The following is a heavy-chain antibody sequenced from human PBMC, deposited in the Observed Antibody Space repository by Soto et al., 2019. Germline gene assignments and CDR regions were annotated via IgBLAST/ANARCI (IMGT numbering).Heavy chain of an antibody. CDR1: GGTFSSYT. Sequence: SVKVSCKASGGTFSSYTISWVRQAPGQGLEWMGRIIPILGIANYAQKFQGRVTITADKSTSTAYMELSSLRSEDTAVYYCARVDILTGYPKYFQHWGQGTLVTVSS. CDR3: ARVDILTGYPKYFQH. D-gene: IGHD3-9*01. V-gene: IGHV1-69*02. CDR2: IIPILGIA. J-gene: IGHJ1*01.